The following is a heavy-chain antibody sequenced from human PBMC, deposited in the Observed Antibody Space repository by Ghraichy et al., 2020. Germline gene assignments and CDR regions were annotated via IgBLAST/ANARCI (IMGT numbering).Heavy chain of an antibody. V-gene: IGHV3-74*01. CDR2: LTADGSST. D-gene: IGHD4-17*01. CDR1: GFTFSTYW. CDR3: ASSPVTTYGTALDY. J-gene: IGHJ4*02. Sequence: SCADSGFTFSTYWMHWVRQAPGKGLVWVSRLTADGSSTVYADSVKGRFTISRDNAKNTLYLQMNSLSAEDTAVYYCASSPVTTYGTALDYWGQGTLVTVSA.